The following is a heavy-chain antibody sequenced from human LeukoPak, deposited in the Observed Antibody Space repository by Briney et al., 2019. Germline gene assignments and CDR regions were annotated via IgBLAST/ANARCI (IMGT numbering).Heavy chain of an antibody. Sequence: PSETLSLTCAVSGGSISSSNWWSWVRQPPGKRLEWIGEIYHSGSTNYNPSLKSRVTISVDKSKNQFSLKLSSVTAADTAMYYCARDTRYDVLTGYYEDYFDPWGQGTPVTVST. CDR3: ARDTRYDVLTGYYEDYFDP. CDR1: GGSISSSNW. V-gene: IGHV4-4*02. J-gene: IGHJ5*02. CDR2: IYHSGST. D-gene: IGHD3-9*01.